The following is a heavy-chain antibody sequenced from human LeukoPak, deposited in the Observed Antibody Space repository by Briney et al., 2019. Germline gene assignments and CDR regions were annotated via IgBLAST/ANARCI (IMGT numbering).Heavy chain of an antibody. CDR3: ARGPRPHPWGSNPYYFDY. CDR2: IYYSGST. CDR1: GGSISSYY. J-gene: IGHJ4*02. D-gene: IGHD3-16*01. Sequence: QSSETLSLTCTVSGGSISSYYWSWIRQPPGKGLEWIGYIYYSGSTNYNPSLKSRVTISVDTSKNQFSLKLSSVTAADTAVYYCARGPRPHPWGSNPYYFDYWGQGTLVTVSS. V-gene: IGHV4-59*01.